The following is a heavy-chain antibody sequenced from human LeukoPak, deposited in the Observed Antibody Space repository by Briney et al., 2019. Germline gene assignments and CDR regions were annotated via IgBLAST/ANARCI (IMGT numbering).Heavy chain of an antibody. CDR3: ARGQVLRYFDWLSRDFDY. Sequence: SETLSLTCAVYGGSFSNYYWSWIRQPPGKGLEWIGEINHSGSTKYNPSLKSRVTISVDTSKNQFSLKLSSVTAADTAVYYCARGQVLRYFDWLSRDFDYWGQGTLVTVSS. CDR2: INHSGST. J-gene: IGHJ4*02. V-gene: IGHV4-34*01. D-gene: IGHD3-9*01. CDR1: GGSFSNYY.